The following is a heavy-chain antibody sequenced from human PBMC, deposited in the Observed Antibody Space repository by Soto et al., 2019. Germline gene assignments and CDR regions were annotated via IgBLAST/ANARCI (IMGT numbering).Heavy chain of an antibody. CDR3: ARDKRDLRFLEWSYYFDY. CDR2: ISYDGSNK. Sequence: QVQLVESGGGVVQPGRSLRLSCAASGFTFSSYAMHWVRQAPGKGLEWVAVISYDGSNKYYADSVKGRFTISRDNSKNTLYLQVNSLGAEDTAVYYCARDKRDLRFLEWSYYFDYWGQGTLVTVSS. V-gene: IGHV3-30-3*01. D-gene: IGHD3-3*01. J-gene: IGHJ4*02. CDR1: GFTFSSYA.